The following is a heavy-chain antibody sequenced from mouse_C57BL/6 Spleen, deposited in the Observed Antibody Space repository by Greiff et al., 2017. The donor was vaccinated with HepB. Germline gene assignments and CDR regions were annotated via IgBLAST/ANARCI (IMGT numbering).Heavy chain of an antibody. CDR3: ARWNYYYCSSYFDY. J-gene: IGHJ2*01. CDR2: IYPGDGDT. Sequence: VQLQQSGAELVKPGASVKISCKASGYAFSSYWMNWVKQRPGKGLEWIGQIYPGDGDTNYNGKFKGKATLTADKSSSTAYMQLSSLTSEDSAVYFCARWNYYYCSSYFDYWGQGTTLTVSS. V-gene: IGHV1-80*01. CDR1: GYAFSSYW. D-gene: IGHD1-1*01.